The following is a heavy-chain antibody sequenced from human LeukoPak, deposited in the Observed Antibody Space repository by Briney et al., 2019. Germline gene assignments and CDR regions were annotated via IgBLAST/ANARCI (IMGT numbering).Heavy chain of an antibody. D-gene: IGHD4-17*01. CDR2: IKQDGSEK. Sequence: GGSLRLSCAASGFTFSSYGMSWVRQAPGKGLEWVANIKQDGSEKYYVDSVKGRFTISRDNAKNSLYLQMNSLRAEDTAVYYCARIFYSYGEGCFDPWGQGTLVTVSS. CDR3: ARIFYSYGEGCFDP. CDR1: GFTFSSYG. J-gene: IGHJ5*02. V-gene: IGHV3-7*01.